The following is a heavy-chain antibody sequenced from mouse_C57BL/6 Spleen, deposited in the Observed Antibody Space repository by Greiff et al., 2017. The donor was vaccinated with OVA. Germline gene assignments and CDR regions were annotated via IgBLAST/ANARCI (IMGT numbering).Heavy chain of an antibody. CDR2: ISYDGSN. CDR3: AREGGTGSMDY. Sequence: DVKLVESGPGLVKPSQSLSLTCSVTGYSITSGYYWNWIRQFPGNKLEWMGYISYDGSNNYNPSLKNRISITRDTSKNQFFLKLNSVTTEDTATYYCAREGGTGSMDYWGQGTSVTVSS. CDR1: GYSITSGYY. V-gene: IGHV3-6*01. D-gene: IGHD4-1*01. J-gene: IGHJ4*01.